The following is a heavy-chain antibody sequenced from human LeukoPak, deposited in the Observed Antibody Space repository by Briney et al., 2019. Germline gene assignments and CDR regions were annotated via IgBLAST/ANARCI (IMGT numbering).Heavy chain of an antibody. Sequence: SETLSLTCTISGGSVSDYYWSWIRQSPGKGLEWIGRIYTSGSTNYNPSLKSRVTISVDTSKNQFSLKLSSVTAADTAVYYCARGGGGSSGWYFDYFDYWGQGTLVTVSS. CDR3: ARGGGGSSGWYFDYFDY. D-gene: IGHD6-19*01. CDR2: IYTSGST. J-gene: IGHJ4*02. CDR1: GGSVSDYY. V-gene: IGHV4-4*08.